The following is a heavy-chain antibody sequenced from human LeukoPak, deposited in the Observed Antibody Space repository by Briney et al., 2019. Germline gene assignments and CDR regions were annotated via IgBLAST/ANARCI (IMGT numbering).Heavy chain of an antibody. CDR2: IYYSGST. CDR3: ARVGGWFGGQEEYYFDY. V-gene: IGHV4-59*01. D-gene: IGHD3-10*01. Sequence: SETLSLTCTVSGXSISSYYWSWIRQPPGKGLEWIGYIYYSGSTNYNPSLKSRVTISVDTSKNHFSLKLSSVTAADTAVYYCARVGGWFGGQEEYYFDYWGQGTLVTVSS. J-gene: IGHJ4*02. CDR1: GXSISSYY.